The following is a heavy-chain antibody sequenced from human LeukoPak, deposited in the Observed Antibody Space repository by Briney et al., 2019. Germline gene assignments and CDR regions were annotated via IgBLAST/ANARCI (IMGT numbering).Heavy chain of an antibody. CDR2: MNPNSGNT. D-gene: IGHD1-26*01. J-gene: IGHJ3*02. Sequence: ASVKVSSKASGYTFTSYDINWVRQATGQGLEWMGWMNPNSGNTGYAQKFQGRVTITRNTSISTAYMELSSLRSEDTAVYYCARGEWELNAFDIWGQGTMVTVSS. CDR1: GYTFTSYD. CDR3: ARGEWELNAFDI. V-gene: IGHV1-8*03.